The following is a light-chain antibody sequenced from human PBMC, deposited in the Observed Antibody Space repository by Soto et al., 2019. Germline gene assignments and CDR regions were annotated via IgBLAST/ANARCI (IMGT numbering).Light chain of an antibody. Sequence: QSVLTQPASVSGSPGQSITISCTGTSSDVGSYNLVSWYQQHPDKAPKLMIYEVSRRPSGVSNRFSGSKSGNTASLTISGLQAEDEADYYCCSYAGSSTFPYVFGTGTKVTVL. CDR2: EVS. CDR1: SSDVGSYNL. CDR3: CSYAGSSTFPYV. J-gene: IGLJ1*01. V-gene: IGLV2-23*02.